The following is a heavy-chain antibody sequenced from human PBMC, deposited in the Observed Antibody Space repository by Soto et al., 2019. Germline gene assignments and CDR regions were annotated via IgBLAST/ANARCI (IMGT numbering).Heavy chain of an antibody. D-gene: IGHD3-3*01. CDR3: AKGGLRFLEWLSG. J-gene: IGHJ4*02. CDR2: ISGSGGST. CDR1: GFTVSSNY. V-gene: IGHV3-23*01. Sequence: GGSLRLSCAASGFTVSSNYMSWVRQAPGKGLEWVSVISGSGGSTYYADSVKGRFTISRDNSKNTLYLQMNSLRAEDTAVYYCAKGGLRFLEWLSGWGQGTLVTVSS.